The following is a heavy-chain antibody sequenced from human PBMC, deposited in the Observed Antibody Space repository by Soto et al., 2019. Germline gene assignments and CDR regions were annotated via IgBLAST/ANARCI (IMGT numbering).Heavy chain of an antibody. Sequence: GSLRLSCAASGFIFSSYAMSWVRQAPGKGLDWVSAISGSGTKTHYADSVKGRFTISRDNSKNTLYLQMNSLRAEDTAVYYCAKDHPVIEVVKVFEYRGRGALVTVSS. CDR3: AKDHPVIEVVKVFEY. J-gene: IGHJ4*02. D-gene: IGHD3-22*01. V-gene: IGHV3-23*01. CDR1: GFIFSSYA. CDR2: ISGSGTKT.